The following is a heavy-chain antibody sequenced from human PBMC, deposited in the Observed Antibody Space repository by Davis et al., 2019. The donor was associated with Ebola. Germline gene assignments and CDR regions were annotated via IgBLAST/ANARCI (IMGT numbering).Heavy chain of an antibody. V-gene: IGHV3-30-3*01. CDR1: GFTFSSYA. Sequence: GESLKISCAASGFTFSSYAMHWVRQAPGKGLEWVAVISYDGSNKYYADSVKGRFTISKDNSKNTLYLQMNSLRAEDTAVYYCARDPPNYDFWSGYSLYYYYGMDVWGQGTTVTVSS. D-gene: IGHD3-3*01. CDR2: ISYDGSNK. CDR3: ARDPPNYDFWSGYSLYYYYGMDV. J-gene: IGHJ6*02.